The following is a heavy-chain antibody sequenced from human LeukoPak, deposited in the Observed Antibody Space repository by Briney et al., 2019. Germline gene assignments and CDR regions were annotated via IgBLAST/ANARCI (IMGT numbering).Heavy chain of an antibody. CDR1: GYTFTSYD. CDR2: MNPNSGNT. D-gene: IGHD3-22*01. V-gene: IGHV1-8*01. J-gene: IGHJ5*02. Sequence: GASVTVSCKASGYTFTSYDINWVRQAPGQGLEWMGWMNPNSGNTGYAQKFQGRVTMTRNTSISTAYMELSSLRSEDTAVYYCARGGIYYDSSGYYPHWFDPWGQGTLVTVSS. CDR3: ARGGIYYDSSGYYPHWFDP.